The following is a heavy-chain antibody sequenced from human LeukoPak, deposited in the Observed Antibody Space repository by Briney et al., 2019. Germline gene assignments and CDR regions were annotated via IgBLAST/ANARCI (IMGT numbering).Heavy chain of an antibody. CDR2: IYYSGST. J-gene: IGHJ4*02. V-gene: IGHV4-39*07. CDR1: GGSISSSNYY. D-gene: IGHD1-14*01. CDR3: ARAAWNHDYFDY. Sequence: SETLSLTCTVSGGSISSSNYYWGWIRQPPGKGLEWIGSIYYSGSTYYSPSLKSRVTISVDTSKNQFSLKLSSVTAADTAVYYCARAAWNHDYFDYWGQGTLVTVSS.